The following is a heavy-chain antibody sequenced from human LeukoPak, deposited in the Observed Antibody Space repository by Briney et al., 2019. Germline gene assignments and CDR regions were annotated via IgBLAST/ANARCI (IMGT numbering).Heavy chain of an antibody. CDR2: IYYSGST. J-gene: IGHJ6*02. D-gene: IGHD6-19*01. Sequence: SETLSLTCTVSGGSISSYYWSWIRQPPGKGLEWIGYIYYSGSTNYNPSLKSRVTISVDTSKNQFSLKLSSVTAADTAVYYCARDSPLAVAGPTDYYYGMDVWGQGTTVTVSS. V-gene: IGHV4-59*01. CDR3: ARDSPLAVAGPTDYYYGMDV. CDR1: GGSISSYY.